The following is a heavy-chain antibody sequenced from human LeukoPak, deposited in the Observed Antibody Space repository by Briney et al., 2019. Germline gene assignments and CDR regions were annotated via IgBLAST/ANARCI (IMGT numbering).Heavy chain of an antibody. CDR3: AKLKQWQPQRYFFEY. CDR2: FSGASTT. Sequence: GGSLRLSCAASGFTFTSYAMSWVRQAPGKGLEWVSTFSGASTTSYADAVKGRVTISRDNSKNILYLQLNSLRAEDTAVYYCAKLKQWQPQRYFFEYWGQGALVTVSS. CDR1: GFTFTSYA. V-gene: IGHV3-23*01. D-gene: IGHD6-19*01. J-gene: IGHJ4*02.